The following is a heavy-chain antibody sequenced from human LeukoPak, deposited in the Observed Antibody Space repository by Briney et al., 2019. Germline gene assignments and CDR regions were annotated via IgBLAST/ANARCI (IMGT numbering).Heavy chain of an antibody. J-gene: IGHJ4*02. V-gene: IGHV4-34*01. CDR2: INHSGST. CDR1: GGSFSGYY. Sequence: PSETLSLTCAVYGGSFSGYYWSWIRQPPGKGLEWIGEINHSGSTNYNPSLKSRVTISVDTSKNQFSLKLSSVTAADTAVYYCARRSEEYGGNSSGLDYWGQGTLVTVSS. D-gene: IGHD4-23*01. CDR3: ARRSEEYGGNSSGLDY.